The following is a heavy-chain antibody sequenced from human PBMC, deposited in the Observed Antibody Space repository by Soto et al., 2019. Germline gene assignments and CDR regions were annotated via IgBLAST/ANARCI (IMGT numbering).Heavy chain of an antibody. CDR1: GYTFTGYY. Sequence: ASVKFSCKASGYTFTGYYMHWVRQAPGQGLDCMGWINPNSGGTNYAQKFQGRVTMTRDTSISTAYMELSRLRSDDTAVYYCARGLDDFWSGPRGYGMDVWGQGTRVTVSS. J-gene: IGHJ6*02. CDR3: ARGLDDFWSGPRGYGMDV. V-gene: IGHV1-2*02. D-gene: IGHD3-3*01. CDR2: INPNSGGT.